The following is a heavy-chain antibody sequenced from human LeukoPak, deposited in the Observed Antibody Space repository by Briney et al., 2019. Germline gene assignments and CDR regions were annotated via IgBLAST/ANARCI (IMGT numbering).Heavy chain of an antibody. Sequence: PSETLSLTCTVSGGSISSYYWSWIRQPPGKGLEWIGYIYYSGSTNYNPSLKSRVTISVDTSKNQFSLKLSSVTAADTAVYYCASMNGYYINWYFDLWGRGTLVTVSS. CDR1: GGSISSYY. V-gene: IGHV4-59*01. CDR3: ASMNGYYINWYFDL. J-gene: IGHJ2*01. CDR2: IYYSGST. D-gene: IGHD3-9*01.